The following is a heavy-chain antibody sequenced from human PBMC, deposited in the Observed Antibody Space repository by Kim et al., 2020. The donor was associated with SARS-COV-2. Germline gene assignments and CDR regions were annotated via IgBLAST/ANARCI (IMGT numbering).Heavy chain of an antibody. J-gene: IGHJ4*02. CDR2: IYYSGST. CDR3: ARQTYYYDSSGYYNQIPSYFDN. CDR1: GGSVSSGTYY. V-gene: IGHV4-61*01. D-gene: IGHD3-22*01. Sequence: SETLSLTCTVSGGSVSSGTYYWSWIRQPPGKGLEYIGYIYYSGSTNYNPSLKSRVTISMDTSKNQFSLRLSSATAADTAVYHCARQTYYYDSSGYYNQIPSYFDNWGQGTLVTVSS.